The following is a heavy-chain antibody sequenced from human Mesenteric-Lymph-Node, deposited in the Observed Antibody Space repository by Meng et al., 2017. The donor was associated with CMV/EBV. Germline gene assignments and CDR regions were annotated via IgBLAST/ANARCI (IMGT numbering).Heavy chain of an antibody. V-gene: IGHV3-30*14. J-gene: IGHJ4*02. Sequence: SGFILGNYDVRRVRQVPGKGLEWVAVISQHGDIGVYGESGRGRYTISRDNLRSTLSLQMNSLREEDSAVYYCARDMILGSPDYLDYWGQGTLVTVSS. CDR2: ISQHGDIG. CDR3: ARDMILGSPDYLDY. CDR1: GFILGNYD. D-gene: IGHD3-16*01.